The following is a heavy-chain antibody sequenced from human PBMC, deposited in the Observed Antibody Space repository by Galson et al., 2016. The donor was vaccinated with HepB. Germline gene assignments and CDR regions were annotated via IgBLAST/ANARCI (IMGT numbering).Heavy chain of an antibody. Sequence: SVKVSCKASGYSFINYAVHWVRQAPGQRPEWMGWINAGNGNTKYSQKFQDRVIITRDTSASTAYMELSTLRSEDTAVYYCARASRVFSDSWSFDHWGQGTLVTVSS. CDR3: ARASRVFSDSWSFDH. D-gene: IGHD6-13*01. J-gene: IGHJ4*02. CDR2: INAGNGNT. CDR1: GYSFINYA. V-gene: IGHV1-3*01.